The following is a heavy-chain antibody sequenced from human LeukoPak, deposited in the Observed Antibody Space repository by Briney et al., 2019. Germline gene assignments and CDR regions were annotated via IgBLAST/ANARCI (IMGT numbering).Heavy chain of an antibody. CDR1: GGSISSSSYY. J-gene: IGHJ2*01. CDR2: IYYSGST. Sequence: SETLSLTCTVSGGSISSSSYYWGWIRQPPGKGLEWIGSIYYSGSTYYNPSLKSRVTISVDTSKKQFSLKLSSVTAADTAVYYCARGRTRGRYFDLWGRGTLVTVSS. CDR3: ARGRTRGRYFDL. D-gene: IGHD2-2*01. V-gene: IGHV4-39*01.